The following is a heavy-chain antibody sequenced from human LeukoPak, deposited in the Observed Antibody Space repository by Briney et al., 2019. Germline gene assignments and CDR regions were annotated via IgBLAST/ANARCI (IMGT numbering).Heavy chain of an antibody. V-gene: IGHV4-59*08. J-gene: IGHJ6*02. CDR2: IYYTGNT. Sequence: SETLSLTCAVYGGSFSGYYWSWIRQPPGKGLEYIGYIYYTGNTNYSPSLKSRVTISLDKSKNQFSLKLTSVVAADAAIYYCARHILYYGMAVWGQGTTVTVSS. CDR3: ARHILYYGMAV. CDR1: GGSFSGYY. D-gene: IGHD2-21*01.